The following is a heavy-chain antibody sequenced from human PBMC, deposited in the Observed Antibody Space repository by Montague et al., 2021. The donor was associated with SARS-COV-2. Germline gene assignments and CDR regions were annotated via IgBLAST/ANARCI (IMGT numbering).Heavy chain of an antibody. CDR2: ISDSGST. CDR1: GTSITSYY. Sequence: SETLSLTCSVSGTSITSYYWNWIRQPPGKGLEWIGYISDSGSTNYSPSLKSRVTMSVDTSKNQMSLRLSSVTAADTAVYYSTRHVHMTWPEPSPGFYYWGQGTLVTVSS. J-gene: IGHJ4*02. D-gene: IGHD1-1*01. CDR3: TRHVHMTWPEPSPGFYY. V-gene: IGHV4-59*08.